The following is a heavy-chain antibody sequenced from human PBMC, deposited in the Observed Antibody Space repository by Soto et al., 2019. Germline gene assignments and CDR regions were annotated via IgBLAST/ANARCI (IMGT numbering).Heavy chain of an antibody. CDR3: AREPIHNYYYYYGMDV. CDR2: IIPIFGTA. Sequence: SVKVSCKASGGTFSSYAISWVRQAPGQGLEWMGGIIPIFGTANYAQKFQGRVTITADESTSTAYMELSSLRSEDTAVYYCAREPIHNYYYYYGMDVWGQGTTVTVSS. V-gene: IGHV1-69*13. D-gene: IGHD2-2*02. J-gene: IGHJ6*02. CDR1: GGTFSSYA.